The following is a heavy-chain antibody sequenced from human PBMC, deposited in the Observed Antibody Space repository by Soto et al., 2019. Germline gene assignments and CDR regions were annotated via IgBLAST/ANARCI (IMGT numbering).Heavy chain of an antibody. CDR3: ASQLESTTYFDY. D-gene: IGHD1-1*01. J-gene: IGHJ4*02. V-gene: IGHV4-39*01. CDR1: GGSISNSDYF. CDR2: ISHTGSP. Sequence: SETLSLTCTVSGGSISNSDYFWAWMRQPPGKGLEWVGTISHTGSPRYNPSLRSRVTISVDTSKNQFSLRLPSVTAADTAVFYCASQLESTTYFDYWGRGTLVTVS.